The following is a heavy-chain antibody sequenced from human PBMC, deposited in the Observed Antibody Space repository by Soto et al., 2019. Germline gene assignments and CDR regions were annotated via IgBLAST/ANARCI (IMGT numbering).Heavy chain of an antibody. Sequence: SQTLSLTCAISGDSVSSNSAAWNWIRQSPSRGLEWLGRTYYRSKWYNDYAVSVKSRITINPDTSKNQFSLQLNSVTPEDTAVYYCARNGATYGSESYSPDYYYYGMDVWGPGTTVTVS. D-gene: IGHD3-10*01. J-gene: IGHJ6*02. CDR1: GDSVSSNSAA. CDR3: ARNGATYGSESYSPDYYYYGMDV. CDR2: TYYRSKWYN. V-gene: IGHV6-1*01.